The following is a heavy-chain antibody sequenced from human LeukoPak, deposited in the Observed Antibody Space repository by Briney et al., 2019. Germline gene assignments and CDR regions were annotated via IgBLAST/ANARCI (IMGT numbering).Heavy chain of an antibody. D-gene: IGHD3-16*01. J-gene: IGHJ6*02. CDR1: GGSISSWY. CDR2: IYDSGNT. CDR3: ARAGGRYYYGMDV. V-gene: IGHV4-59*12. Sequence: SETLSLTCTVSGGSISSWYWSWIRQPPGKGLEWIGYIYDSGNTNYNPSLKSRVTISIDTSKNQFSLKLTSVTAADTAVYYCARAGGRYYYGMDVWGQGTTVTVSS.